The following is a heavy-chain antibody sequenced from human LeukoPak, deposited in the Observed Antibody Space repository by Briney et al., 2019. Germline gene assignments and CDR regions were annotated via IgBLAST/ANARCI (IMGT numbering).Heavy chain of an antibody. J-gene: IGHJ4*02. CDR2: IGGSGGST. V-gene: IGHV3-23*01. D-gene: IGHD3-9*01. CDR1: GFTFSSYA. Sequence: GGSLRLSCAASGFTFSSYAMSWVRQAPGKGLEWVSAIGGSGGSTYYADSVKSRFTISRDNSKNTLYLQMNSLRAEDTAVYYCAKDVPYDILTGYSDYWGQGTLVTVSS. CDR3: AKDVPYDILTGYSDY.